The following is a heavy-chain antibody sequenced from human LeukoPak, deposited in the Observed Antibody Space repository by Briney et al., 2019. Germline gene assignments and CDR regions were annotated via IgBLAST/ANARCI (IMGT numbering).Heavy chain of an antibody. CDR1: GFTFSSYA. CDR2: ISGSGGST. D-gene: IGHD3-22*01. J-gene: IGHJ6*02. CDR3: AKFDYYDSSGYYHPYYYYGMDV. Sequence: GGSLRLSCAASGFTFSSYAMSWVRQAPGKGLEWVSAISGSGGSTYDADSVKGRFTISRDNSKNTLYLQMNSLRAEDTAVYYCAKFDYYDSSGYYHPYYYYGMDVWGQGTTVTVSS. V-gene: IGHV3-23*01.